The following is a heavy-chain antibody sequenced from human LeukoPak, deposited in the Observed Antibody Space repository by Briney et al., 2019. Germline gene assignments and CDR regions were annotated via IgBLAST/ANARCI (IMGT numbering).Heavy chain of an antibody. CDR2: ISSSSSYI. Sequence: GGSLRLSCEASGFTFSSYSMNWVRQAPGKGLEWVSSISSSSSYIYYADSVKGRFTISRDNAKNSLYLQMNSLRAEDTAVYYCARPYYYDSSGYYFPYWGQGTLVTVSS. J-gene: IGHJ4*02. CDR3: ARPYYYDSSGYYFPY. V-gene: IGHV3-21*01. D-gene: IGHD3-22*01. CDR1: GFTFSSYS.